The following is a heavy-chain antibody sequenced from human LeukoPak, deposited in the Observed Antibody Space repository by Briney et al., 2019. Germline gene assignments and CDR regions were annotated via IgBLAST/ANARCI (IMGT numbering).Heavy chain of an antibody. CDR2: INHSGST. CDR1: GGSFSGYY. V-gene: IGHV4-34*01. J-gene: IGHJ6*02. Sequence: PSETLSLTCAVYGGSFSGYYWSWIRQPPGKGLEWIGEINHSGSTNYNPSLKGRVTISVDTSKNQFSLKLSSVTAADTAVYYCARKRFLEWLLSYYYGMDVWGQGTTVTVSS. CDR3: ARKRFLEWLLSYYYGMDV. D-gene: IGHD3-3*01.